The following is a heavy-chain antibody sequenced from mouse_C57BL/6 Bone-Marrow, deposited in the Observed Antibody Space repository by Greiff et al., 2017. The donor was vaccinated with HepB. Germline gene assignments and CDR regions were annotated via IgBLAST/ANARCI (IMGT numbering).Heavy chain of an antibody. CDR2: IRSKSSNYAT. CDR1: GFTFNTYA. Sequence: EVQLVESGGGLVQPKGSLKLSCAASGFTFNTYAMHWVRQAPGKGLEWVARIRSKSSNYATYYADSVKDRFTISRDDSQSMLYLQMNNLKTEDTAMYYCVRDTVVATDYAMDYWGQGTSVTVSS. V-gene: IGHV10-3*01. CDR3: VRDTVVATDYAMDY. J-gene: IGHJ4*01. D-gene: IGHD1-1*01.